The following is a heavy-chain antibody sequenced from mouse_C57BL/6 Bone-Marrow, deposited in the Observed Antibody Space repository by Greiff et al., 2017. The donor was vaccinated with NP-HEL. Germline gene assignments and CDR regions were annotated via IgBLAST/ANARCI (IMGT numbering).Heavy chain of an antibody. Sequence: EVKLVESGGGLVQPGGSLKLSCAASGFTFSDYYMYWVRQTPEKRLEWVAYISNGGGSTYYPDTVKGRFTISRDNAKNTLYLQMSRLKSEDTAMYYCARQGGDYYDMDYWGQGTSVTVSS. J-gene: IGHJ4*01. CDR1: GFTFSDYY. CDR2: ISNGGGST. V-gene: IGHV5-12*01. CDR3: ARQGGDYYDMDY.